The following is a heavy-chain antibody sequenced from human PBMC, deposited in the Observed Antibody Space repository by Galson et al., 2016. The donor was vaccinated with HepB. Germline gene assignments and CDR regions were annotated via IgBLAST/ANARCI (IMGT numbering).Heavy chain of an antibody. CDR1: GYDFATYW. D-gene: IGHD2-2*01. CDR2: IYPGDSDT. J-gene: IGHJ3*02. CDR3: ARQGYVSVGHAFDI. V-gene: IGHV5-51*01. Sequence: QSGAEVKKPGESLKISCKTSGYDFATYWIGWVRQMPGKGLEWMGIIYPGDSDTRYSPSFQGQLTISVDNSTTSAYLELSGLKVSDTAMYYCARQGYVSVGHAFDIWGQGTMVTVSS.